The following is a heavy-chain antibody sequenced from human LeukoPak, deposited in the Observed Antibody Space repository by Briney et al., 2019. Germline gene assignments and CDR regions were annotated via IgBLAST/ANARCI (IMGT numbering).Heavy chain of an antibody. D-gene: IGHD1-26*01. CDR3: AKDVATGYFDY. V-gene: IGHV3-15*01. CDR1: GFTFSNAW. CDR2: IKSKTDGGTT. Sequence: PGGSLRLSCAASGFTFSNAWMSWVRQAPGKGLEWVGRIKSKTDGGTTDYAAPVKGRFTISRDDSKNTLYLQMNSLKTEDTAVYYCAKDVATGYFDYWGQGTLVTVSS. J-gene: IGHJ4*02.